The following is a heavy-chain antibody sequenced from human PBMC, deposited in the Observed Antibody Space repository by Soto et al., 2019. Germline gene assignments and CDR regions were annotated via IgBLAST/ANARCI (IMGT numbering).Heavy chain of an antibody. CDR3: ARRWGEGRVDY. CDR1: GGSISSSNW. CDR2: IYHSGST. J-gene: IGHJ4*02. Sequence: QVQLQESGPGLVKLSGTLSLTCAVSGGSISSSNWWSWVRQPPGKGLQWIGEIYHSGSTNYITSLKSRVTKSVDKSRNQFSLKLSSVPAADTAVYYCARRWGEGRVDYWGQGTLATVSS. D-gene: IGHD3-10*01. V-gene: IGHV4-4*02.